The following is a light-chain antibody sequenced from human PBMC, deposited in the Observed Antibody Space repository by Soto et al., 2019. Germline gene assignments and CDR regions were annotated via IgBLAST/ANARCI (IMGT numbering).Light chain of an antibody. J-gene: IGLJ1*01. CDR2: EGT. V-gene: IGLV2-14*02. CDR1: SSDAGSYVL. CDR3: QSYDSDLSDYV. Sequence: QSALTQPASVSGSPGQSITISCTGTSSDAGSYVLVSWYQHHPGKAPKLIIYEGTNRPSGVPDRFSGSKSGTSASLAITGLQAEDEADYYCQSYDSDLSDYVFGAGTKVTVL.